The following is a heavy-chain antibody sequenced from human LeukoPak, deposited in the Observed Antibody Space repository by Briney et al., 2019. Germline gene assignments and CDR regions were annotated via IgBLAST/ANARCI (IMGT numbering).Heavy chain of an antibody. J-gene: IGHJ6*03. D-gene: IGHD3-9*01. CDR1: GFTFSSHG. V-gene: IGHV3-23*01. Sequence: GGTLRLSCAASGFTFSSHGMSWVRQAPGKGLEWVSAISGSGGSTYYADSVKGRFTISRDNSKNTLYLQMNSLRAEDTAVYYCAKCILTGYYKGYMDVWGRGTTVTISS. CDR2: ISGSGGST. CDR3: AKCILTGYYKGYMDV.